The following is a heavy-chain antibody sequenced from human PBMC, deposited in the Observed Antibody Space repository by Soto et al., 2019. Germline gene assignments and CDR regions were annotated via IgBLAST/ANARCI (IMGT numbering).Heavy chain of an antibody. D-gene: IGHD6-13*01. V-gene: IGHV3-30*03. CDR1: GFTFSSYG. J-gene: IGHJ4*02. CDR3: ARTAAGYFDY. CDR2: ISYDGSNK. Sequence: GGSLILSCAASGFTFSSYGMHWVRQAPGKGLEWVAVISYDGSNKYYADSVKGRFTISRDNSKNTLYLQMNSLRGEDTAVYYCARTAAGYFDYWGQGTLVTVSS.